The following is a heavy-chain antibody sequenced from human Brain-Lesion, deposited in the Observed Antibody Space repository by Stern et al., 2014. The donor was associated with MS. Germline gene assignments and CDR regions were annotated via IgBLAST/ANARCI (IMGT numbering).Heavy chain of an antibody. CDR2: INPKXGGT. J-gene: IGHJ6*02. CDR3: ARDQRGITIFGVVTDYYYLGMDV. Sequence: QVQLXXXGAEVKKPGASVKVSCKTSGYIFTGYYIHWVRQAPGQGLERMAWINPKXGGTQYAQKFQGRVTMSRDTSISTAYVELSSLTSDDTAVYYCARDQRGITIFGVVTDYYYLGMDVWGQGTTVTVSS. V-gene: IGHV1-2*02. D-gene: IGHD3-3*01. CDR1: GYIFTGYY.